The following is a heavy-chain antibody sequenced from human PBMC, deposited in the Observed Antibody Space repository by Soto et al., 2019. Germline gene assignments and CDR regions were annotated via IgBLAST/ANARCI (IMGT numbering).Heavy chain of an antibody. J-gene: IGHJ3*02. CDR2: ISSSSSTI. Sequence: SLRLSCAASGFTFSSYSMNWVRQAPGKGLEWVSYISSSSSTIYYADSVKGRFTISRDNAKNSLYLQMNSLRDEDTAVYYCARDRPQWMVSFVGDAFDIWGQGKMVTVSS. V-gene: IGHV3-48*02. CDR1: GFTFSSYS. CDR3: ARDRPQWMVSFVGDAFDI. D-gene: IGHD6-19*01.